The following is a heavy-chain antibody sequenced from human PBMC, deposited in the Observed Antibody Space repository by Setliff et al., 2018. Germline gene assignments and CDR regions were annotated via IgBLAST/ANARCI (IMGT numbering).Heavy chain of an antibody. Sequence: ASVKVSCKASGYTFNNYDINWVRQATGQGLEWMGWMNPNSGNTGYAQKFQGRVTITRDTSIRTAYMDLRSLRSEDTAVYYCARINFYVSSGYYYAPDYWGPGTLVTV. CDR2: MNPNSGNT. J-gene: IGHJ4*02. CDR1: GYTFNNYD. D-gene: IGHD3-22*01. V-gene: IGHV1-8*03. CDR3: ARINFYVSSGYYYAPDY.